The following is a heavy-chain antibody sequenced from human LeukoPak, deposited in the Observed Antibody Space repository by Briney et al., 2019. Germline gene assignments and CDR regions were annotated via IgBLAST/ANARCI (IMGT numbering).Heavy chain of an antibody. CDR1: GDSIGSGVYY. CDR3: ARTDSRRQNYYGSGTPRIRNGMDV. V-gene: IGHV4-39*07. D-gene: IGHD3-10*01. J-gene: IGHJ6*02. CDR2: INQSGST. Sequence: PSETLSLTCNVSGDSIGSGVYYWSWIRQPPGKGLEWIGEINQSGSTNYKPSLKSRVTISVDTSKNQFSLKLSSVTAADTAVYYCARTDSRRQNYYGSGTPRIRNGMDVWGQGTTVTVSS.